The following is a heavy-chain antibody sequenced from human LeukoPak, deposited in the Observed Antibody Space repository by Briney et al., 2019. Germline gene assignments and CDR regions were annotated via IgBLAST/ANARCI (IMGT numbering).Heavy chain of an antibody. D-gene: IGHD1/OR15-1a*01. CDR3: AREAKLEHSGEVGYMDV. Sequence: PSETLSLTCSVSGDSISTSSYYWGWIRQPPGKGLEWIGTIYYSGSTYYNPSLKSRVTISVDTSKNQFSLKLSSVTAADTAVYYCAREAKLEHSGEVGYMDVWGKGTTVTVSS. CDR2: IYYSGST. J-gene: IGHJ6*03. CDR1: GDSISTSSYY. V-gene: IGHV4-39*07.